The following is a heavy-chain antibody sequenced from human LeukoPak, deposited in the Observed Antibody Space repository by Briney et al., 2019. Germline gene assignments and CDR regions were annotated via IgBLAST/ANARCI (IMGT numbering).Heavy chain of an antibody. CDR3: GMSGDRVPLQDDVFDV. Sequence: PGESLKISCKVSGYSSTSYCIGWVRQMPGKGLEWMGIIYPGDSGPTYSPSFQGQVTISVDKSINTAYLQWSSLQASDTAMYYCGMSGDRVPLQDDVFDVWGQGTMVTVST. CDR1: GYSSTSYC. V-gene: IGHV5-51*01. J-gene: IGHJ3*01. D-gene: IGHD1-26*01. CDR2: IYPGDSGP.